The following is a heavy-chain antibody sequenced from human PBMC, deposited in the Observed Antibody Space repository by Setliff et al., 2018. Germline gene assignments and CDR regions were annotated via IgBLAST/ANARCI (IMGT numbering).Heavy chain of an antibody. CDR1: GGSFSNYY. CDR2: INHSGST. V-gene: IGHV4-34*01. Sequence: PSETLSLTCTVYGGSFSNYYWSWIRQPPGKGLEWIGEINHSGSTNYNSSLTSRVTISVDTSKNQFSLRLTSVTAADTAVYYCARVDFTMLQGVLGQWGQGTLVTVSS. CDR3: ARVDFTMLQGVLGQ. J-gene: IGHJ1*01. D-gene: IGHD3-10*01.